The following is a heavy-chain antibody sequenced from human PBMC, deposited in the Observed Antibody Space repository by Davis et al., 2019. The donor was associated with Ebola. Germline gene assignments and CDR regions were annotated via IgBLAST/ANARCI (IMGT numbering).Heavy chain of an antibody. CDR2: INPNSGGT. J-gene: IGHJ3*02. CDR3: AREWENTYYYDSSGYPDAFDI. Sequence: ASVKVSCKASGYTFTGYYMHWVRQAPGQGLEWMGWINPNSGGTNYAQKFQGRVTMTRDTSISTAYMELSRLRSDDTAVYYCAREWENTYYYDSSGYPDAFDIWGQGTMVTVSS. V-gene: IGHV1-2*02. CDR1: GYTFTGYY. D-gene: IGHD3-22*01.